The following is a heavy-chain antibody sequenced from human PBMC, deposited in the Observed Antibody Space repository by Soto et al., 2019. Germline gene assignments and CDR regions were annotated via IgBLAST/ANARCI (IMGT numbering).Heavy chain of an antibody. CDR2: IYPGDSDT. Sequence: GESLEISFKGSGYSFTSYWIGWVRQMPGKGLEWMGIIYPGDSDTRYSPSFQGQVTISADKSISTAYLQWSSLKASDTAMYYCARRIAAEAFDAFDIWGQGTMVTVSS. D-gene: IGHD6-13*01. CDR3: ARRIAAEAFDAFDI. CDR1: GYSFTSYW. V-gene: IGHV5-51*01. J-gene: IGHJ3*02.